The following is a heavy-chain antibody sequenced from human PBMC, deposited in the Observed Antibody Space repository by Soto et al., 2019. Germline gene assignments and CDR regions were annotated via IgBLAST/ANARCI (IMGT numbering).Heavy chain of an antibody. D-gene: IGHD6-13*01. CDR2: ISNSGGST. CDR3: AKDLRGSSRPRAGFDY. J-gene: IGHJ4*02. V-gene: IGHV3-23*01. Sequence: PGGSLRLSCAASGFTFSSYAMSWVRQAPGKGLEWVSGISNSGGSTYYVDSVKGRFTISRDNSKNTLYLQMDSLRAEDTAAYYCAKDLRGSSRPRAGFDYWGQGTLVTVSS. CDR1: GFTFSSYA.